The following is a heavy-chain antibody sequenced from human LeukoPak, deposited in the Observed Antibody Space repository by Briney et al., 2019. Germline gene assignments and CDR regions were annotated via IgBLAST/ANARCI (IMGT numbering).Heavy chain of an antibody. CDR3: AKDHLYYDYVWGSYRPRWYFDL. J-gene: IGHJ2*01. D-gene: IGHD3-16*02. Sequence: GGSLRLSCAASGFTFSDYYMNWIRQAPGKGLEWVAVIWYDGSNKYYADSVKGRFTISRDNSKNTLYLQMNSLRAEDTAVYYCAKDHLYYDYVWGSYRPRWYFDLWGRGTLVTVSS. CDR1: GFTFSDYY. V-gene: IGHV3-33*06. CDR2: IWYDGSNK.